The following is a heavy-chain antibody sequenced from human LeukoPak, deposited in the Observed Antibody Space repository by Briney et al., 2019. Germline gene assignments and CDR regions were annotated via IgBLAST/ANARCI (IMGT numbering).Heavy chain of an antibody. CDR3: ARVILPLNWFDP. V-gene: IGHV1-69*13. CDR1: GGTFSSYA. Sequence: GASVKVSCKASGGTFSSYAISWVRQAPGQGLEWMGGIIPIFGTANYAQKFQGRVTITADESTSTAYMELSSLRSEDTAVYYCARVILPLNWFDPWGQGTLVTVSS. CDR2: IIPIFGTA. J-gene: IGHJ5*02.